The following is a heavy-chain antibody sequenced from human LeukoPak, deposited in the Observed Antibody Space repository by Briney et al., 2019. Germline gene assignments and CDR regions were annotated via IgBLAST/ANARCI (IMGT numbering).Heavy chain of an antibody. CDR1: GGSISSYY. CDR3: ARGYSYDYYFDY. J-gene: IGHJ4*02. V-gene: IGHV4-59*01. D-gene: IGHD5-18*01. Sequence: PSETLSLTCTVSGGSISSYYWSWIRQPPGKGLEWIGYIYYSGSTNYNPSLKRRVTISVATSKNQFSLKLSSVTAADTAVYYCARGYSYDYYFDYWGQGTLVTVSS. CDR2: IYYSGST.